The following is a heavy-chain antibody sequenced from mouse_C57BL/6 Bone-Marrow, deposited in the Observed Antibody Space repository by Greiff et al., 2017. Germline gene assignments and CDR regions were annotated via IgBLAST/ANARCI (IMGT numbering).Heavy chain of an antibody. D-gene: IGHD2-1*01. CDR1: GFNIKDDY. J-gene: IGHJ2*01. CDR2: IDPENGDT. V-gene: IGHV14-4*01. Sequence: VQLQQSGAELVRPGASVKLSCTASGFNIKDDYMHWVKQRPEQGLEWIGWIDPENGDTEYASKFQGKATITADTSSNTAYLQLSSLTSEDTAVCYCTTNYRLDYWGQGTTLTVSS. CDR3: TTNYRLDY.